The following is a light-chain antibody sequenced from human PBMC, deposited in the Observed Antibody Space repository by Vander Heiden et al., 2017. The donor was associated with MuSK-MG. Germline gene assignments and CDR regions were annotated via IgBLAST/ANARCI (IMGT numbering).Light chain of an antibody. CDR3: AAWDDSLNAVV. Sequence: QSVLTQPPSVSEAPRQRATISCSGSSSNIGNNAVNWYQQLPGKAPKLLIYYDDLLPSGVSDRFSGSKSGTSASLAISGLQSEDEADYYCAAWDDSLNAVVFGGGTKLTVL. J-gene: IGLJ2*01. CDR2: YDD. CDR1: SSNIGNNA. V-gene: IGLV1-36*01.